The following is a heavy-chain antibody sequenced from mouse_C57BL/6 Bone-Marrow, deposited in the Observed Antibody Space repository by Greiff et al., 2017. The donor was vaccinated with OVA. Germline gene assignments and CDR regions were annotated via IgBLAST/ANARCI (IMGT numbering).Heavy chain of an antibody. Sequence: QVQLQQPGAELVKPGASVKVSCKASGYTFTSYWMHWVKQRPGQGLEWIGRIHPSDSATNYNQKFKGKATLTVDKSSRTAYMQLSSLTSEASAVYDCAIPLLRPFAYWGQGTLVTVSA. J-gene: IGHJ3*01. V-gene: IGHV1-74*01. CDR3: AIPLLRPFAY. D-gene: IGHD1-2*01. CDR2: IHPSDSAT. CDR1: GYTFTSYW.